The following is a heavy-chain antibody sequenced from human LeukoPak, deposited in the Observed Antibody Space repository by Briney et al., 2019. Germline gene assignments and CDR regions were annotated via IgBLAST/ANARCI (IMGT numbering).Heavy chain of an antibody. CDR3: ARLALLWFGESKFDP. CDR1: GGSISSSSDY. J-gene: IGHJ5*02. CDR2: IYYSGST. Sequence: SETQSLTCTVSGGSISSSSDYWGWIRQPPGKGLEWIGSIYYSGSTNYNPSLKSRVTISVDTSKNQFSLKLSSVTAADTAVYYCARLALLWFGESKFDPWGQGTLVTVSS. V-gene: IGHV4-39*07. D-gene: IGHD3-10*01.